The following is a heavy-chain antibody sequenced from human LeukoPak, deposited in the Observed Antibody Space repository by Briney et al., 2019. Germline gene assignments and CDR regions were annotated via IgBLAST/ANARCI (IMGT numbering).Heavy chain of an antibody. J-gene: IGHJ4*02. CDR1: GFTFSTYE. D-gene: IGHD4-23*01. CDR3: AKLGGNSGFDY. V-gene: IGHV3-30*18. Sequence: GGSLRLSCAASGFTFSTYEMHWVRQAPGKGLEWVAVISYDGSNKYYADSVKGRFTISRDNSKNTLYLQMNSLRAEDTAVYYCAKLGGNSGFDYWGQGTLVTVSS. CDR2: ISYDGSNK.